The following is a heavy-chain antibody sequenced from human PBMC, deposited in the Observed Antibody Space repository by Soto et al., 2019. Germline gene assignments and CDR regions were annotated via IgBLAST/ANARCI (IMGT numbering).Heavy chain of an antibody. D-gene: IGHD5-18*01. CDR2: INPNSGGT. CDR3: ARDLGRSVVDTAMVDYYYGMDV. Sequence: GASVKVSCKASGYTFTGYYMHWVRQAPGQGLEWMGWINPNSGGTNYAQKFQGWVTMTRDTSISTAYMELSRLRSDDTAVYYCARDLGRSVVDTAMVDYYYGMDVWGQGTTVTVSS. V-gene: IGHV1-2*04. J-gene: IGHJ6*02. CDR1: GYTFTGYY.